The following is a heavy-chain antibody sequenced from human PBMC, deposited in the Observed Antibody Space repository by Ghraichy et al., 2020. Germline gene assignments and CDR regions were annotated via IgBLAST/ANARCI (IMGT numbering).Heavy chain of an antibody. Sequence: SETLSLSCTVSGGSISSFYWSWIRQPPGKGLEWIGYMYYRGSTHYNPSLKSRATISADTSKNQFSLKLTSVTAADTAVYYCARGLHSSSSLPDYWGQGTLVTVSS. V-gene: IGHV4-59*01. CDR1: GGSISSFY. CDR3: ARGLHSSSSLPDY. CDR2: MYYRGST. J-gene: IGHJ4*02. D-gene: IGHD6-6*01.